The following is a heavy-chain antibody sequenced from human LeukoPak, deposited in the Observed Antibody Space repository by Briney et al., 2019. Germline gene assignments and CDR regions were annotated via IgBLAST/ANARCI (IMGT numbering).Heavy chain of an antibody. CDR1: GFTFNSYG. V-gene: IGHV3-21*01. Sequence: GGSLRLSCVASGFTFNSYGMNWVRQAPGKGLEWVSSISSSSSYMYYVDSVKGRFTISRDNAENSLYLQMNSLRAEGTAVYYCARTGYDSSGYYSDYWGQGTLVTVSS. D-gene: IGHD3-22*01. CDR2: ISSSSSYM. CDR3: ARTGYDSSGYYSDY. J-gene: IGHJ4*02.